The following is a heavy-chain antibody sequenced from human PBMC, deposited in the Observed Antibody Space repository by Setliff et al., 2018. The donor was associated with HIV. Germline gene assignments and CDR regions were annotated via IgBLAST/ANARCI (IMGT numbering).Heavy chain of an antibody. CDR1: GDSIGTTTYY. J-gene: IGHJ3*02. CDR2: IYFSGSA. CDR3: ARGPDVRTGESAFDI. Sequence: SETLSLTCTVSGDSIGTTTYYWGWIRQSPEKGLEWIGSIYFSGSANYNPSLKSRVTISVDMSKNQFSLKLSSVTAADTAVYYCARGPDVRTGESAFDIWGQGTTVTVSS. V-gene: IGHV4-39*07.